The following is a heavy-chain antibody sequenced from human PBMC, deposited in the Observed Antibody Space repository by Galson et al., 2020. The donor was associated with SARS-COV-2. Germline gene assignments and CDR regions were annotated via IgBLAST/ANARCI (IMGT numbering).Heavy chain of an antibody. CDR1: GFTFSSYA. CDR2: ISYDGSNK. V-gene: IGHV3-30-3*01. Sequence: GESLKISCAASGFTFSSYAMHWVRQAPGKGLEWVAVISYDGSNKYYADSVKGRFTISRDNSKNTLYLQMNSLRAEDTAVYYCARALPPHWGQGTLVTVSS. J-gene: IGHJ1*01. CDR3: ARALPPH.